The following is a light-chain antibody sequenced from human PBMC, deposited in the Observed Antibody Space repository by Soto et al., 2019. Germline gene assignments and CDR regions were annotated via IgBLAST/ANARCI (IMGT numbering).Light chain of an antibody. CDR2: AAS. V-gene: IGKV1-39*01. J-gene: IGKJ2*01. CDR1: RDISQY. CDR3: QQSSAVPYT. Sequence: DVQMTQSPSSLFASIGDRGTLTCRSSRDISQYLNWYQQRPRKAPTVLINAASVLQDGVPSRFSGAGSGTDFSLTISSLQREDSATYFCQQSSAVPYTFGRGTKL.